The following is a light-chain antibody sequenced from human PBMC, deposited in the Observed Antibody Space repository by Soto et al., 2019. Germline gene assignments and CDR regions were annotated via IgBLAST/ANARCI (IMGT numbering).Light chain of an antibody. V-gene: IGKV3-11*01. J-gene: IGKJ1*01. Sequence: EIVLTQSPATLSLSPGERATLSCRASQSVGSYLAWYQHKPGQPPRLLIYDASNRATGIPARLSGSGSGTDFTLTISSLEPEDFAVYYCQQRSNWPPTWTFGQGTKVEIK. CDR1: QSVGSY. CDR2: DAS. CDR3: QQRSNWPPTWT.